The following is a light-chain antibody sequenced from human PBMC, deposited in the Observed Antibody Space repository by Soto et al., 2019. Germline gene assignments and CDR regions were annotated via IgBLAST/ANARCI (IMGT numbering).Light chain of an antibody. CDR3: QQYNNWPPWT. J-gene: IGKJ1*01. CDR2: GAS. CDR1: QSLFSN. V-gene: IGKV3-15*01. Sequence: EIVMTQSPATLSVSPGERATLSCRASQSLFSNLAWYQQKPGQAPRLLIYGASTRATGIPARFSGSGSGTVFTLTISSLQSEDFAVYYCQQYNNWPPWTFGQGTKVEIK.